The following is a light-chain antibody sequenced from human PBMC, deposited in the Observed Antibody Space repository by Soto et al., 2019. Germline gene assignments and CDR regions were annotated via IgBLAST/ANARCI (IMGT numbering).Light chain of an antibody. CDR3: QQYYSTPQLT. CDR1: QSVLYSSNNKNY. V-gene: IGKV4-1*01. J-gene: IGKJ4*01. Sequence: DIVMTQSPDSLAVSLGERATINCKSSQSVLYSSNNKNYLAWYQQKPGQPPKLLIYWASTRESGVPDRFSGRRSWTDFTLTISSLQAEDVAVYYCQQYYSTPQLTFGGGTKVDIK. CDR2: WAS.